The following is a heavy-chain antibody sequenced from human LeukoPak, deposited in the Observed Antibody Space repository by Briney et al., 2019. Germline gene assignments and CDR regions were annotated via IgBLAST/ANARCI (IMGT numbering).Heavy chain of an antibody. CDR2: IYHSGST. CDR1: GASISSGVYY. Sequence: SETLSLTCTVSGASISSGVYYWSWLRQHPGKGLEWIGEIYHSGSTNYNPSLKSRVIISVDKSKNQFSLKLSSVTAADTAVYYCASIAAAGTVDYWGQGTLVTVSS. CDR3: ASIAAAGTVDY. D-gene: IGHD6-13*01. V-gene: IGHV4-39*07. J-gene: IGHJ4*02.